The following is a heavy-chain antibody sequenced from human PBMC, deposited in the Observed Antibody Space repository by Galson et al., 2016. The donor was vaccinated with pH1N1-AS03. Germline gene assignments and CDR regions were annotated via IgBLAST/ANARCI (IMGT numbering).Heavy chain of an antibody. V-gene: IGHV1-18*01. Sequence: SVKVSCKASGYTFTNYAISWVRQAPGQGLEWMGWSSAYNFNTNYAQNFRGRVTMTTDTSTSTAYMELRSLNSDDTAVYYCAREKRISFGGGRWYFDLWGRGTLFTVSS. CDR2: SSAYNFNT. CDR3: AREKRISFGGGRWYFDL. CDR1: GYTFTNYA. J-gene: IGHJ2*01. D-gene: IGHD3-16*01.